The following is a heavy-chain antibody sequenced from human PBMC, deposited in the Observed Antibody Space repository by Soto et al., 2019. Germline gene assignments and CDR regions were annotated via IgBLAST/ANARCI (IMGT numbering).Heavy chain of an antibody. J-gene: IGHJ4*02. CDR3: ARAPSGYYFDN. CDR2: INTDNGNT. D-gene: IGHD3-10*01. Sequence: QVQLVQSGAEVKKPGASVKLSCKASGYTFTSYAIHWVRQAPGQRLECTGWINTDNGNTKYSQKFQGRVTITRDASASTAYMELSSLRSEDTAVYFCARAPSGYYFDNWGQGTLVTVSS. CDR1: GYTFTSYA. V-gene: IGHV1-3*04.